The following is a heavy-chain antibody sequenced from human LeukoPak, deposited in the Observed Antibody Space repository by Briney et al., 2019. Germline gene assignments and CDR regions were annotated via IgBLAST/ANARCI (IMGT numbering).Heavy chain of an antibody. J-gene: IGHJ4*02. D-gene: IGHD6-13*01. V-gene: IGHV3-21*01. CDR3: ATFGAIAAAGFDY. CDR2: ISSSSSYK. CDR1: GFTFSSYS. Sequence: KPGGSLRLSCAASGFTFSSYSMNWVRQAPGKGREWVSYISSSSSYKYYADSVKGRFTISRDHAKNSLYLQMNSLRAEDTAVYYCATFGAIAAAGFDYWGQGTLVTVSS.